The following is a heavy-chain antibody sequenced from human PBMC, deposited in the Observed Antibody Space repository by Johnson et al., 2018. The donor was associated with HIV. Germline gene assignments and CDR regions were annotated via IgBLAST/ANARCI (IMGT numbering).Heavy chain of an antibody. Sequence: VESGGGLVQPGRSLRLSCAASGFTFSSYGMHWVRQAPGKGLEWVAVISYDGSNKYYADSVKGRFTISRDNSKNTLYLQMNSLRAEDTAVYYCARASYYYGSADIWGQGTMVTVSS. J-gene: IGHJ3*02. CDR2: ISYDGSNK. CDR3: ARASYYYGSADI. D-gene: IGHD3-10*01. CDR1: GFTFSSYG. V-gene: IGHV3-30*03.